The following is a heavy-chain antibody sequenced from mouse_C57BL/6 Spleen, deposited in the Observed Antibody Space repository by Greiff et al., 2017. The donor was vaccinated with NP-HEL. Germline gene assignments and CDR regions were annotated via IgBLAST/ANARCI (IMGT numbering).Heavy chain of an antibody. CDR1: GYTFTSYW. D-gene: IGHD1-1*02. CDR2: IYPSDSET. Sequence: QVQLQQPGAELVRPGSSVKLSCKASGYTFTSYWMDWVKQRPGQGLEWIGNIYPSDSETHYNQKFKDKATLTVDKSSSTAYMQLSSLTSEDSAVYYCARDYGHWYFDVWGTGTTVTVSS. J-gene: IGHJ1*03. V-gene: IGHV1-61*01. CDR3: ARDYGHWYFDV.